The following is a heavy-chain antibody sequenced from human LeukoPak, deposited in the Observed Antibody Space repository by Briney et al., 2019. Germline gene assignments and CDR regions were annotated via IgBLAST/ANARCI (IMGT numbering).Heavy chain of an antibody. J-gene: IGHJ4*02. CDR1: GYTFTGYY. Sequence: ASVKVSCKASGYTFTGYYMHWVRQAPGQGLEWMGWMKPNSGDSGLAQKFQGRVTMAWNTSISTAYMELSSLRSEDTAVYYCARDHSDSWLDYWGQGTLVTVSS. D-gene: IGHD6-13*01. CDR3: ARDHSDSWLDY. CDR2: MKPNSGDS. V-gene: IGHV1-8*02.